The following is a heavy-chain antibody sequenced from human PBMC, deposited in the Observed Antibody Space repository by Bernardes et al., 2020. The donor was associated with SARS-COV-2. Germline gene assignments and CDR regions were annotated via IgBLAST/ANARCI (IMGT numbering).Heavy chain of an antibody. CDR3: AKDRYFSGGRCYSNFDY. CDR2: IKQDGST. V-gene: IGHV3-7*03. D-gene: IGHD2-15*01. J-gene: IGHJ4*02. Sequence: GGSLRLSCAASGFTFSSYWMSWVRQAPGKGLEWVANIKQDGSTYYADSVKGRFTISRDDSKNTLYLQMNSLRAEDTALYYCAKDRYFSGGRCYSNFDYWGQGTLVTVSS. CDR1: GFTFSSYW.